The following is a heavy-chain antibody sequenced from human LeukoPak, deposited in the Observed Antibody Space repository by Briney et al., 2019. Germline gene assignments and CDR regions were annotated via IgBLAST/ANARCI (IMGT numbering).Heavy chain of an antibody. D-gene: IGHD6-19*01. CDR1: GFTFSSYA. CDR3: AKADAVAVAGTAHFDY. Sequence: PGGSLRLSXAASGFTFSSYAMSWVRQAPGKGLEWVSAISGSGGSTYYADSVKGRFTISRDNSKNTLYLQMNSLRAEDTAVYYCAKADAVAVAGTAHFDYWGQGTLVTVSS. CDR2: ISGSGGST. V-gene: IGHV3-23*01. J-gene: IGHJ4*02.